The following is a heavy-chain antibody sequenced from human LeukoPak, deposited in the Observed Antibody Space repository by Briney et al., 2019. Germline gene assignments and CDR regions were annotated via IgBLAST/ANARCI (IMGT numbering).Heavy chain of an antibody. CDR3: ARGYCSSTSCYPFDY. CDR2: IYHSGST. V-gene: IGHV4-30-2*01. J-gene: IGHJ4*02. D-gene: IGHD2-2*01. CDR1: GGSISSGGYY. Sequence: PSETLSLTCTVSGGSISSGGYYWSWIRQPPGKGLEWIGYIYHSGSTYYNPSLKSRVTISVDRSKNQFSLKLSSVTAADTAVYYCARGYCSSTSCYPFDYWGQGTLVTVSS.